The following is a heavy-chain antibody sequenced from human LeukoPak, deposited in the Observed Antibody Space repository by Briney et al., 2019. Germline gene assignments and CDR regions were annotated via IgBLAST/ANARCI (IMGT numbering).Heavy chain of an antibody. CDR3: ARLREIPVFGVVTKSTSYFDY. CDR2: IKQDGSEK. D-gene: IGHD3-3*01. J-gene: IGHJ4*02. Sequence: GGSLRLSCSASGFIFSTYWMSWVRQAPGKGLEWVANIKQDGSEKHYVDSVKGRFTISRDNAKNSLYLQMNSLRAEDTAVYYCARLREIPVFGVVTKSTSYFDYWGQGTLVTVSS. V-gene: IGHV3-7*01. CDR1: GFIFSTYW.